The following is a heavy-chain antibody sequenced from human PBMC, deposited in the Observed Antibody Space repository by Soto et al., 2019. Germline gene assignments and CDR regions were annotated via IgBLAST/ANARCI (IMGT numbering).Heavy chain of an antibody. CDR3: ARVNKGEGPVATNWGFDP. D-gene: IGHD7-27*01. CDR1: GFTFSNYN. CDR2: INSGSSSI. V-gene: IGHV3-48*02. J-gene: IGHJ5*02. Sequence: EVQLVESGGGLVQPGGSLRLSCTASGFTFSNYNMNWVRQAPGKGLEWVSYINSGSSSIHYADSVKGRFTISRDNAKNSLYLQMNSLRDEDTAMYYCARVNKGEGPVATNWGFDPWGQGTLVTVSS.